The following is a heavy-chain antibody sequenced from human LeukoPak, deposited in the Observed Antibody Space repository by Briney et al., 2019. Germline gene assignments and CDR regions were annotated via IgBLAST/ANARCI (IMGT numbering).Heavy chain of an antibody. CDR3: AGSYYYASGSYPDNWFDP. Sequence: SETLSLTCNASGGSISNNNYFWAWIRQPPGKGLEWLGSIFYTGTAYYNPSLESPVTMSVDTSKNQFSLKLSSVTAADTAVYYCAGSYYYASGSYPDNWFDPWGQGTLVTVSS. V-gene: IGHV4-39*07. D-gene: IGHD3-10*01. CDR1: GGSISNNNYF. J-gene: IGHJ5*02. CDR2: IFYTGTA.